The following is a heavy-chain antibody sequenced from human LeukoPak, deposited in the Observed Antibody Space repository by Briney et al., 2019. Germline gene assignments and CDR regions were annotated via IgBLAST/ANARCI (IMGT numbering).Heavy chain of an antibody. CDR3: AIVGATAPFDY. Sequence: GGSLRLSCAASGFTFSSYSMNWVRQAPGKGLEWASSISSSSSYIYYADSVKGRFTISRDNAKNSLYLQMNSLRAEDTAVYYCAIVGATAPFDYWGQGTLVTVSS. CDR1: GFTFSSYS. J-gene: IGHJ4*02. CDR2: ISSSSSYI. V-gene: IGHV3-21*01. D-gene: IGHD1-26*01.